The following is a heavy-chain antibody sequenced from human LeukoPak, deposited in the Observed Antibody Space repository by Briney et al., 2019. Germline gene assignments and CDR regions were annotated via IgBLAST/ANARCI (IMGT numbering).Heavy chain of an antibody. V-gene: IGHV1-3*01. CDR1: GDSSRTNA. CDR2: ISAGSGNT. Sequence: GASVKVSCKASGDSSRTNAIVWLRQAPGQRPEWMGWISAGSGNTKYSQTFQDRLTLTRDTAASTVYMDLSSLRPEDTAVYFCAREREDDPFDIWGQGTLVIVSS. CDR3: AREREDDPFDI. J-gene: IGHJ3*02.